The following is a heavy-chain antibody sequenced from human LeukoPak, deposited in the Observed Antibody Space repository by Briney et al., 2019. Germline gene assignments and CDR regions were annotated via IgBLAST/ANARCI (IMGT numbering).Heavy chain of an antibody. CDR2: INHSGST. CDR3: ATEGPPMVYTLNAFDI. V-gene: IGHV4-34*01. CDR1: GGSFSGYY. D-gene: IGHD2-8*01. J-gene: IGHJ3*02. Sequence: SETLSLTCAVYGGSFSGYYWSWIRQPPGKGLEWIGEINHSGSTNYNPSLKSRVTISVDTSKNQFSLKLSSVTAADTAVYYCATEGPPMVYTLNAFDIWGQGTMVTVSS.